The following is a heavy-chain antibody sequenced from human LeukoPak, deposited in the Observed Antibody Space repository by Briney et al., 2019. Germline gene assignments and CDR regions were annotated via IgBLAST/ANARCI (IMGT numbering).Heavy chain of an antibody. Sequence: ASVKVSCKASGYTFSSYDITWVRQAPGHGLDWMGWITPYNGNTDYVQKVQGRVTMTADTSTSTAYMELRSLISDDTAVYYCARLNSAANFLDYWGQGTLVTVSS. D-gene: IGHD2-15*01. CDR1: GYTFSSYD. CDR3: ARLNSAANFLDY. J-gene: IGHJ4*02. CDR2: ITPYNGNT. V-gene: IGHV1-18*01.